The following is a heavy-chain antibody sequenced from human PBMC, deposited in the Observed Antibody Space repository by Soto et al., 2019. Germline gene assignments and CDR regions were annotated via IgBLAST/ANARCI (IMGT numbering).Heavy chain of an antibody. CDR3: ARYDNSGSHGVDI. CDR1: GGSISSGGYY. CDR2: IFYSGST. V-gene: IGHV4-31*03. D-gene: IGHD3-22*01. J-gene: IGHJ3*02. Sequence: QVQLQESGPGLVKPSQTLSLTCTVSGGSISSGGYYWSWIRQHPGKGLEWIGYIFYSGSTYYNPSLQSRVTISVDTSKNQFSLKLSSVTAADTAVYYCARYDNSGSHGVDIWGQGTMVTVSS.